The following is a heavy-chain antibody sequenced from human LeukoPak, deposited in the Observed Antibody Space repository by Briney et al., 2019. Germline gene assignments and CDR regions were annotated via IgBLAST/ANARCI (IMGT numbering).Heavy chain of an antibody. CDR2: ISAYNGNT. D-gene: IGHD3-10*01. Sequence: GASVTVSYTASGYTFTSYGISWVRQAPGQGREGMGWISAYNGNTRYAQNLQGRVTLTTDTSTSTAYMEVRSLRSDDTAVYYCARAQTTGFGESLHYWGQGTLVTVSS. J-gene: IGHJ4*02. CDR1: GYTFTSYG. CDR3: ARAQTTGFGESLHY. V-gene: IGHV1-18*01.